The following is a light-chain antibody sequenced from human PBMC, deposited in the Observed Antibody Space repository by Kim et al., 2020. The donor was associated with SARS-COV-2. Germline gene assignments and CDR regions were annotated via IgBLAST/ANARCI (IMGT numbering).Light chain of an antibody. V-gene: IGKV1-16*02. Sequence: ASVGDRVTMTCAASQNIKNILVWYQQQAGKATRPLIYAASSLQSGVPSKFSGSGSGTDFTLTISSLQPEDVATYYCQQYQSYPVTFGQGTRLEIK. CDR2: AAS. J-gene: IGKJ5*01. CDR1: QNIKNI. CDR3: QQYQSYPVT.